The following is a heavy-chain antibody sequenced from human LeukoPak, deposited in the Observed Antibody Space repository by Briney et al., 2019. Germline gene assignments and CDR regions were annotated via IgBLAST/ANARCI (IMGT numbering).Heavy chain of an antibody. CDR2: IYSGGST. Sequence: GGSLRLSWAASGFTVSSNYMSWVRQAPGKGLEWVSVIYSGGSTYYADSVKGRFTISRDNSKNTLYLQMNSLRAEDTAVYYCARARRIQLWPYYYGMDVWGRGTTVTVSS. CDR1: GFTVSSNY. D-gene: IGHD5-18*01. V-gene: IGHV3-53*01. J-gene: IGHJ6*02. CDR3: ARARRIQLWPYYYGMDV.